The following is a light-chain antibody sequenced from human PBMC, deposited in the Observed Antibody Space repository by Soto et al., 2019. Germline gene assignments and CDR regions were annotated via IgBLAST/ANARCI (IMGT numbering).Light chain of an antibody. J-gene: IGKJ4*01. Sequence: EIVLTQSPATLSLSPGERATLSCRASQSVSSYLAWYQQKPGQAPRLLIYDAFNRATGIPARFSGSGSGTDFTLTISSLEPEDFAVYYCQQRSSWLPLTFCGGTKVEIK. CDR1: QSVSSY. CDR2: DAF. CDR3: QQRSSWLPLT. V-gene: IGKV3-11*01.